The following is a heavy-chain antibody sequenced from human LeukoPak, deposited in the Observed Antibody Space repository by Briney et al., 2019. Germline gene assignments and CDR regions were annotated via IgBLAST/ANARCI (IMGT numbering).Heavy chain of an antibody. V-gene: IGHV3-74*01. D-gene: IGHD1-14*01. CDR2: IYTDGSGT. Sequence: GGSLRLSCAASGLTFSNYWMHWVRQAPGKGLVWVSRIYTDGSGTNYADSVKGRFTISRDNAKNTLYLQMNSLRGEDTAVYYCARGASNRFDYWGQGTLVTVSS. J-gene: IGHJ4*02. CDR1: GLTFSNYW. CDR3: ARGASNRFDY.